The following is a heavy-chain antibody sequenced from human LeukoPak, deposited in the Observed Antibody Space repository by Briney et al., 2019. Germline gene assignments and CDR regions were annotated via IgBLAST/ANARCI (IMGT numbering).Heavy chain of an antibody. CDR2: IYTSGST. CDR3: ARDTDYYDSSGLRRGVGYNWFDP. D-gene: IGHD3-22*01. Sequence: SETLSLTCALSGGSLSSDYWSCLRQPAGKGLGWIGRIYTSGSTNYNPSLKSRVTMSVDTSKNQFSLKLSSVTAADTAVYYCARDTDYYDSSGLRRGVGYNWFDPWGQGTLVTVSS. J-gene: IGHJ5*02. V-gene: IGHV4-4*07. CDR1: GGSLSSDY.